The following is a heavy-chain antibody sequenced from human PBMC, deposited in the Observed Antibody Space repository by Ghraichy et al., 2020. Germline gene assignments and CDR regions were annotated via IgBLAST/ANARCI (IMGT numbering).Heavy chain of an antibody. CDR1: GFIFSNCS. J-gene: IGHJ4*02. V-gene: IGHV3-21*04. CDR3: VLWSGGSCAQGPTGDDY. D-gene: IGHD2-15*01. CDR2: ISNSSGYI. Sequence: LSLTCAASGFIFSNCSMNWVRQAPGKGLEWVSAISNSSGYIFYADSVKGRFTVSRDNAKNSLYLQMNSLRAEDTAVYYCVLWSGGSCAQGPTGDDYWGQGPLVTVS.